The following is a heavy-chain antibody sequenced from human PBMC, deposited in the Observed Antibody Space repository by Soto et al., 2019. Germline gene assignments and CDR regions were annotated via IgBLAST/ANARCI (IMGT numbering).Heavy chain of an antibody. D-gene: IGHD3-10*01. Sequence: EVQLLASGGGLVQPGGSLRLSCAASGFTFSSYAMSWVRQAPGKGLEWVSAISGSGGSTYYADSVKGRFTISRDNSKNTLYLQMNSLRAEDTAVYYCAKVGGGLLWFGDSWFDPWGQGTLVTVSS. CDR1: GFTFSSYA. CDR3: AKVGGGLLWFGDSWFDP. CDR2: ISGSGGST. J-gene: IGHJ5*02. V-gene: IGHV3-23*01.